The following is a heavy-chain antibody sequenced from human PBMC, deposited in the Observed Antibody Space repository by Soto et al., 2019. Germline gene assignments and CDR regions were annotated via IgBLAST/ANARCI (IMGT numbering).Heavy chain of an antibody. J-gene: IGHJ6*02. Sequence: ASVKGSCQASGYTFTGYAMHWLRQARGQRLEWMGGINAGNGNTKYSQKFQDRVTITRDTSASTAYIEMSSLRSEDTAVYYCAGGSGRLHDDYYYGMYVWGQVTTVTLS. CDR3: AGGSGRLHDDYYYGMYV. CDR1: GYTFTGYA. D-gene: IGHD3-10*01. CDR2: INAGNGNT. V-gene: IGHV1-3*01.